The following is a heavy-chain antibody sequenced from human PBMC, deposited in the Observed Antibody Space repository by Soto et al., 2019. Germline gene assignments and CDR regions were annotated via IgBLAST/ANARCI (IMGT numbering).Heavy chain of an antibody. CDR2: IYYSGST. J-gene: IGHJ3*02. CDR3: AREQELYGSTFDI. Sequence: QVQLQESGPGLVKPSQTLSLTCTVSGGSISSGGYYWSWIRQHPGKGLEWIGYIYYSGSTYYNPSLKRRVTISVDTSKNQCSLKLSSVTAADTAVYYCAREQELYGSTFDIWGPGTMVTVSS. V-gene: IGHV4-31*03. D-gene: IGHD1-7*01. CDR1: GGSISSGGYY.